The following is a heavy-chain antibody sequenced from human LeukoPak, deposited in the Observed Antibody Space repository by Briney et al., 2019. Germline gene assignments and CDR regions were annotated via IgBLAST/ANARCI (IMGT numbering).Heavy chain of an antibody. CDR3: AKRGVVIRVILVGFHKEAYYFDS. Sequence: GGSLRLSCAVSGITLSNYGVSWVRQAPGKGLEWVAGISDSGGRTNYADSVKGRFTISRDDPKNTLYLQMNSLRAEDTAVYFCAKRGVVIRVILVGFHKEAYYFDSWGQGALVTVSS. D-gene: IGHD3-22*01. V-gene: IGHV3-23*01. CDR2: ISDSGGRT. J-gene: IGHJ4*02. CDR1: GITLSNYG.